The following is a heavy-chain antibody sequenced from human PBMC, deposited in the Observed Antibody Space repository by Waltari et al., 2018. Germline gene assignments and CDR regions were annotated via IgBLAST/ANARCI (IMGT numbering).Heavy chain of an antibody. CDR3: ARGGVVVPAAPRYRFDP. J-gene: IGHJ5*02. V-gene: IGHV1-69*01. D-gene: IGHD2-2*01. Sequence: QVQLVQSGAEVKKPVSSVKFSCKASGGTFSSYAISWVRQAPGQGLEWMGGIIPIFGTANYAQKFQGRVTITADESTSTAYMELSSLRSEDTAVYYCARGGVVVPAAPRYRFDPWGQGTLVTVSS. CDR2: IIPIFGTA. CDR1: GGTFSSYA.